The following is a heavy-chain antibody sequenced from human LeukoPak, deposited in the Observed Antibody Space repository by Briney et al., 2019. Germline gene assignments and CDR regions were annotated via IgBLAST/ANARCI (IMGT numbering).Heavy chain of an antibody. D-gene: IGHD3-22*01. CDR2: ISDSGST. Sequence: SETLSLTCTVSGGSLSTHHWSWIRQSPGRGLEWIGYISDSGSTNYNPSLKSRVTISVDTSKNQFSLMLGSVTAADTAVYYCARGYDSSAYYPFNYWGQGTLVTVSS. V-gene: IGHV4-59*11. CDR3: ARGYDSSAYYPFNY. CDR1: GGSLSTHH. J-gene: IGHJ4*02.